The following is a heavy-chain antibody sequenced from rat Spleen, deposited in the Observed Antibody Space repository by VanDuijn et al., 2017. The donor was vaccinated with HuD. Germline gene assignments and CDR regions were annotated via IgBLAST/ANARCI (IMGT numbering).Heavy chain of an antibody. Sequence: EVQLVESGGGLVQPGRSLKLSCAASGFIFSNFDMAWVRQAPTKGLEWVASISPSGVTYYRDSVKGRFTVSRENEKSTLYFLMDSLRSEDPATYYCVRQDASGYSNWFTYWGQGALVTVSS. CDR3: VRQDASGYSNWFTY. CDR2: ISPSGVT. CDR1: GFIFSNFD. V-gene: IGHV5-25*01. J-gene: IGHJ3*01. D-gene: IGHD4-3*01.